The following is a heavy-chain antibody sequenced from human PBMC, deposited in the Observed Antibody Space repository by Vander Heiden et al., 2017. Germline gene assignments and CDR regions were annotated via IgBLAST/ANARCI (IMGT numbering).Heavy chain of an antibody. Sequence: QVQLQESGPGLVQPSQTLSLTCTVSGGSISRGIYYWTWIRQHPGEGLEWIGYIYYSGSTYYNPSLKSRVTISVDTSKSQFSLKLSSVTAADTAVYYCARLYCSGGSCYVDYWGQGTLVTVSS. D-gene: IGHD2-15*01. V-gene: IGHV4-31*03. CDR1: GGSISRGIYY. CDR3: ARLYCSGGSCYVDY. CDR2: IYYSGST. J-gene: IGHJ4*02.